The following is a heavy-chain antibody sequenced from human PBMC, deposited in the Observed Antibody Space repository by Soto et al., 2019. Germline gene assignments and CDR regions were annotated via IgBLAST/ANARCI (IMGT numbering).Heavy chain of an antibody. CDR1: GFSFCTYV. V-gene: IGHV3-23*01. D-gene: IGHD5-12*01. Sequence: GGSLRLSCAASGFSFCTYVMNWVRQAPGKGLGWVSVISGGGATTGYADPVKGRFTISRDNAKNTMYLQMTSLRTEDTAVYYCANAFTLSWLHSWGRGTLVTVSS. J-gene: IGHJ5*02. CDR2: ISGGGATT. CDR3: ANAFTLSWLHS.